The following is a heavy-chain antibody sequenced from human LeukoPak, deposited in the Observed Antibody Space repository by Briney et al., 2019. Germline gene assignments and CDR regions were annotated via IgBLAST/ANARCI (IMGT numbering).Heavy chain of an antibody. J-gene: IGHJ4*02. Sequence: GGSLRLSCVASGLSVSSNYMSWVRQAPGKGLEWVSVIYRDGSSYYAESVKGRFTISRDNSKNTLYIQMNSLRAEGTAVYYCARSFYDILIGYYQYFDYWGQGTLVTVSS. CDR3: ARSFYDILIGYYQYFDY. D-gene: IGHD3-9*01. CDR1: GLSVSSNY. CDR2: IYRDGSS. V-gene: IGHV3-66*01.